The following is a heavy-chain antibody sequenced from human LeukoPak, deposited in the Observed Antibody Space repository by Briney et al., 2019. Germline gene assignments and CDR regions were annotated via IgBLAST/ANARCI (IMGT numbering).Heavy chain of an antibody. CDR2: ITGSGGGT. CDR3: ARGLGSYQ. D-gene: IGHD1-26*01. J-gene: IGHJ4*02. Sequence: GGSLRLSCAASGFILGNYAMNWVRQAPGKGPEWVSSITGSGGGTSYADSVKGRFTISRDNSKSTLYLQLNSLRAEDTAVYYCARGLGSYQWGQGTLVTVSS. V-gene: IGHV3-23*01. CDR1: GFILGNYA.